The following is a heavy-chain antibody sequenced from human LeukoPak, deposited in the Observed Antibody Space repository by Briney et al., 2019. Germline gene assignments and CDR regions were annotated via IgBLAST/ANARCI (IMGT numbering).Heavy chain of an antibody. Sequence: GGSLRLSGAASGFTFSSYEMNWVRQAPGKGLEWDSSISSSSSYIYYADSVKGRFTISRDNAKNSLYLQMNSLRAEDTAVYYCARAGYGEAYWGQGTLVTVSS. V-gene: IGHV3-21*01. CDR3: ARAGYGEAY. CDR2: ISSSSSYI. CDR1: GFTFSSYE. D-gene: IGHD4-17*01. J-gene: IGHJ4*02.